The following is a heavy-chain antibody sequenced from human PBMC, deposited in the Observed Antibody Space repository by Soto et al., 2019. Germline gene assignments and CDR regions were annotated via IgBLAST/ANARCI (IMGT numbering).Heavy chain of an antibody. CDR3: ARELRDGNAYTPDY. J-gene: IGHJ4*02. V-gene: IGHV4-59*12. CDR2: IYYSGST. Sequence: SEPLCVTSTVSGGSMVNYYCRCIMKPQGKGLEWIGYIYYSGSTYYNPSLKSRITIAVDTSKTQFSLKMSSVTAADKVVYFCARELRDGNAYTPDYRGQGTLVTVSS. D-gene: IGHD3-16*01. CDR1: GGSMVNYY.